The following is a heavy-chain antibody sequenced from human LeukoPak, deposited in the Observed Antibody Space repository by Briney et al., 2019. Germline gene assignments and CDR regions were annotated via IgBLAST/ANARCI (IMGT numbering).Heavy chain of an antibody. Sequence: PSETLSLTCTVSGGSISSSSYYWGWIRQPPGKGLEWIGSIYYSGSTYYNPSLKSRVTISVDTSKNQFSLKLSSVTAADTAVYYCARVGAVADLWGQGTLVTVSS. V-gene: IGHV4-39*07. CDR3: ARVGAVADL. J-gene: IGHJ4*02. CDR1: GGSISSSSYY. CDR2: IYYSGST. D-gene: IGHD6-19*01.